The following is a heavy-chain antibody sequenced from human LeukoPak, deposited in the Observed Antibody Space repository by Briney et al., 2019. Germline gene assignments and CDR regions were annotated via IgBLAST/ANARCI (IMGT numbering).Heavy chain of an antibody. D-gene: IGHD2-15*01. CDR2: IYYSGST. Sequence: SETLSLTCTVSGGSISTNYYYWGWIRQPPGKGLEWIGNIYYSGSTFYNPSLKSRVTISVDTSTNHFSLNLDSVTAADTAVYYCTRLGRTLYCSGGSCYSHAFDIWGQGTMVTVSS. V-gene: IGHV4-39*02. J-gene: IGHJ3*02. CDR3: TRLGRTLYCSGGSCYSHAFDI. CDR1: GGSISTNYYY.